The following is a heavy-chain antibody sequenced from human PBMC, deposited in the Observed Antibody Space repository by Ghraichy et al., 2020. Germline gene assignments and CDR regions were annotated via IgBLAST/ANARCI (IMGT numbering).Heavy chain of an antibody. CDR1: GGTFSSYT. D-gene: IGHD1-14*01. CDR2: IIPILGIA. CDR3: ARVVLAGINYYYYGMDV. J-gene: IGHJ6*02. Sequence: SVKVSCKASGGTFSSYTISWVRQAPGQGLEWMGRIIPILGIANYAQKFQGRVTITADKSTSTAYMELSSLRSEDTAVYYCARVVLAGINYYYYGMDVWGQGTTVTVSS. V-gene: IGHV1-69*02.